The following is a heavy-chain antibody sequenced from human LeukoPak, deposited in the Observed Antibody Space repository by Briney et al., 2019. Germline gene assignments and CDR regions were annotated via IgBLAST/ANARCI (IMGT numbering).Heavy chain of an antibody. CDR3: ARDQDSGWLGEFDY. D-gene: IGHD6-19*01. J-gene: IGHJ4*02. Sequence: GSLRLSCAASGFTFSSYWMSWVRQAPGKGLEWVANIKQDGSEKYYVDSVKGRFTISRDNAKNSLYLQMNSLRAEDTAVYYCARDQDSGWLGEFDYWGQGTLVTVSS. CDR2: IKQDGSEK. V-gene: IGHV3-7*01. CDR1: GFTFSSYW.